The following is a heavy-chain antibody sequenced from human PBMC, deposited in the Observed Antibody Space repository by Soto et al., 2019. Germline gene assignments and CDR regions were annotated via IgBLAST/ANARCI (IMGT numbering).Heavy chain of an antibody. Sequence: PGGSLRLSCAASGFTFSSYAMSWVRQAPGKGLEWVSAISGSGGSTDYADSVKGRFTISRDNSKNTLYLQMNSLRAEDTALYYCSKDLVSIFGVAPDYWGQGTLVIVS. CDR1: GFTFSSYA. J-gene: IGHJ4*02. CDR2: ISGSGGST. D-gene: IGHD3-3*01. V-gene: IGHV3-23*01. CDR3: SKDLVSIFGVAPDY.